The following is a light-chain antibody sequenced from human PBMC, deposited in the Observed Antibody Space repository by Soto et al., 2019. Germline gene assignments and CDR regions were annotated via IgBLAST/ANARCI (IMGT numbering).Light chain of an antibody. CDR1: QSVDTY. V-gene: IGKV3-11*01. J-gene: IGKJ4*01. CDR2: DTS. CDR3: QHRSNWPT. Sequence: EIVLTQSPATLSLSPGETATLSCRASQSVDTYLAWYQQRPGQPPRLLIYDTSNRATGIPARFSGGGSGTDFTLTISILEPEDFAVYYCQHRSNWPTFGGGTKVDIK.